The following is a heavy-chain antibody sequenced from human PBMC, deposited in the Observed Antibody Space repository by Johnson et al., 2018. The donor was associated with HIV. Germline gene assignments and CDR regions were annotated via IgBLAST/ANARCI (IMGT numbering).Heavy chain of an antibody. Sequence: VQLVESGGGLVQPGGSLRLSCAASGFTFSSYAMSWVRQAPGKGLEWVSAISGSGGSTYYADSVKGRFTISRDNAKNSLYLQMNSLRAEDTAVYYCARVAMIVDAFDIWGQGTMVTVSS. D-gene: IGHD3-22*01. V-gene: IGHV3-23*04. CDR1: GFTFSSYA. CDR3: ARVAMIVDAFDI. J-gene: IGHJ3*02. CDR2: ISGSGGST.